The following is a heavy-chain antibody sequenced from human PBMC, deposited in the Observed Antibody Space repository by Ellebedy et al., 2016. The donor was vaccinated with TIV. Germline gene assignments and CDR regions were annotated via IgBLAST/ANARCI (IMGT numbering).Heavy chain of an antibody. Sequence: GGSLRLSCAASGFTFSNYGMNWVRQAPGKGLEWVAVISYDGSNKYYADSVKGRFTISRDKSTSNLYLQVDSLRVEDRAVYYCAKEAYDILTGSQMYGMDVWGQGTTVTVSS. V-gene: IGHV3-30*18. D-gene: IGHD3-9*01. CDR1: GFTFSNYG. CDR3: AKEAYDILTGSQMYGMDV. CDR2: ISYDGSNK. J-gene: IGHJ6*02.